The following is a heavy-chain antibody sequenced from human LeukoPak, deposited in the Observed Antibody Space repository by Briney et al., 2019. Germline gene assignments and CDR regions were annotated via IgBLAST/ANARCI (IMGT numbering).Heavy chain of an antibody. Sequence: SETLSLTCTVSGGSISSYYWSWIRQPPGKGLEWIGYIYYSGSTNYNPSLKSRVTISVDTSKNQFSLKLSSVTAADTAVYYCARGTFWSGYFDYSDYWGQGTLVTVSS. J-gene: IGHJ4*02. CDR2: IYYSGST. CDR1: GGSISSYY. D-gene: IGHD3-3*01. CDR3: ARGTFWSGYFDYSDY. V-gene: IGHV4-59*01.